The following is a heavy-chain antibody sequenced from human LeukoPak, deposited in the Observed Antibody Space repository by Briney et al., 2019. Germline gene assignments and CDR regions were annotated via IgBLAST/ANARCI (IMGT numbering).Heavy chain of an antibody. D-gene: IGHD3-3*01. J-gene: IGHJ5*02. CDR3: TYDFFTS. Sequence: GGSLRLSCAASGFTFSSYWMSWVRQAPGKGLEWVANIKEDGSEKYYVDSVKGRFTISGDNARNSLYLQMNSLRAEDTAVYYCTYDFFTSWGQGTLVTVSS. CDR2: IKEDGSEK. V-gene: IGHV3-7*01. CDR1: GFTFSSYW.